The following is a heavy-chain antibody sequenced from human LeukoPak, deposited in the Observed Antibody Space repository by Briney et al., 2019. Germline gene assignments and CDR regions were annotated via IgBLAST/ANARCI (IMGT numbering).Heavy chain of an antibody. CDR2: ISGSGGST. CDR1: GFTFSDYY. Sequence: GGSLRLSCAASGFTFSDYYMSWIRQAPGKGLEWVSAISGSGGSTNYADSVKGRFTISRDNAKNTLYLQMNTLRAEDTAVYYCARDPSYSIYYYMDVWGKGTTVTVSS. J-gene: IGHJ6*03. V-gene: IGHV3-11*06. D-gene: IGHD4-11*01. CDR3: ARDPSYSIYYYMDV.